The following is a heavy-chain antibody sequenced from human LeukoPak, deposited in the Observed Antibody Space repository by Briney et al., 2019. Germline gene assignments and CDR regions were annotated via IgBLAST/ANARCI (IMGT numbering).Heavy chain of an antibody. D-gene: IGHD4-17*01. CDR1: GVSISSYL. V-gene: IGHV4-59*01. J-gene: IGHJ4*02. CDR2: ISYSEST. CDR3: ARGKRYGDNFDY. Sequence: SETLSLTCTVSGVSISSYLWSWVRQPPGEGLEWIGYISYSESTNYNPSLNSRVTISVDTSKNQFSLKLSSVTAADTAVYYCARGKRYGDNFDYWGQGTLVTVSS.